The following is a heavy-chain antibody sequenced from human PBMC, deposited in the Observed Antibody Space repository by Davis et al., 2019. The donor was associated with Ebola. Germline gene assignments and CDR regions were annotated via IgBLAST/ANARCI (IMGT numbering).Heavy chain of an antibody. J-gene: IGHJ4*02. CDR2: IKSKTDGGTT. V-gene: IGHV3-15*07. D-gene: IGHD3-16*01. CDR1: GFTFSTAW. Sequence: PGGSLRLSCAASGFTFSTAWMNWVRQAPGKGLEWVGRIKSKTDGGTTDYAAPVKGRFTISRDDSKNTLYLQMNSLKTEDTAVYYCTTGRYDYVWGTWDYFDYWGQGTLVTVSS. CDR3: TTGRYDYVWGTWDYFDY.